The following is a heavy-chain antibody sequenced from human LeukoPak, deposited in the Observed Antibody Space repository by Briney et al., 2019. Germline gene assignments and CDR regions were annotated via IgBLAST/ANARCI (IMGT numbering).Heavy chain of an antibody. CDR3: ARQYSSGPFDY. Sequence: SETLSLTCTVSGGSMSSYYWSWIRQPPRKGLEWMGYIHNSGGTKYNPSLKSRVTISVDTSKNQFSLKLSSVTAADTAVYYCARQYSSGPFDYWGQGTLVTVSS. V-gene: IGHV4-59*01. D-gene: IGHD6-19*01. J-gene: IGHJ4*02. CDR1: GGSMSSYY. CDR2: IHNSGGT.